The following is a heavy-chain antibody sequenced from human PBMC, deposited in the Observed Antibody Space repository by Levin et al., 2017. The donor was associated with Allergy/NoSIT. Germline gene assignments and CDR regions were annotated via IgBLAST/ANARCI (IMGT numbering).Heavy chain of an antibody. D-gene: IGHD2-15*01. V-gene: IGHV4-39*01. CDR1: GGSISSSTYY. CDR2: SYYRGNT. J-gene: IGHJ4*02. CDR3: ARRSRYCRGDTCSDFDS. Sequence: SETLSLTCTVSGGSISSSTYYWGWIRQPPGKGLEWIGGSYYRGNTYYNPSLKSRVTISVDTSNNQFSLRLSSVTAADTAVYFCARRSRYCRGDTCSDFDSWGQGTLVTVSS.